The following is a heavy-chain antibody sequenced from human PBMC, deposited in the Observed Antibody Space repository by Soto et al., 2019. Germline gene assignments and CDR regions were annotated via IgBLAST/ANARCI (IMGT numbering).Heavy chain of an antibody. CDR1: GFTFSPYS. CDR3: ARGGRITMLVDY. V-gene: IGHV3-21*01. D-gene: IGHD3-10*01. J-gene: IGHJ4*02. Sequence: EVQLVESGGGLVKPGGSLRLSCAASGFTFSPYSMNWVRQAPGKGLEWVSSISSGGYIYYADSVKGRFTISRDNAKSSLYLQMNSLRVEDTAVYYCARGGRITMLVDYWGLGTLVTVSS. CDR2: ISSGGYI.